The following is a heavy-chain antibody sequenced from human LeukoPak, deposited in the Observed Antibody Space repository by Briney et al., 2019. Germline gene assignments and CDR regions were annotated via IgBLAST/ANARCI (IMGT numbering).Heavy chain of an antibody. D-gene: IGHD1-26*01. J-gene: IGHJ6*03. CDR3: ARGKIGSYYYYYYMDV. Sequence: SETLSLTCSVSGGSISNYYWSWIRQPPGKGLECIGYIYYSGSTNYNPSLKSRVTISVDTSKNQFSLKLSSVTAADTAVYYCARGKIGSYYYYYYMDVWGKGTTVTVSS. V-gene: IGHV4-59*08. CDR2: IYYSGST. CDR1: GGSISNYY.